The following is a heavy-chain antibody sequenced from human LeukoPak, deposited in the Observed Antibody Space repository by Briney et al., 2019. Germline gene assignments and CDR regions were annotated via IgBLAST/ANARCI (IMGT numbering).Heavy chain of an antibody. Sequence: GGSLRLSCAASGFTFSSYGMHWVRQAPGKGLEWVAFIRYDGSNKYYADSVKGRFTISRDNSKNTLYLQTNSLRAEDTAVYYCAKGVVPAAIWGVSGFDYWGQGTLVTVSS. CDR2: IRYDGSNK. J-gene: IGHJ4*02. D-gene: IGHD2-2*02. CDR1: GFTFSSYG. V-gene: IGHV3-30*02. CDR3: AKGVVPAAIWGVSGFDY.